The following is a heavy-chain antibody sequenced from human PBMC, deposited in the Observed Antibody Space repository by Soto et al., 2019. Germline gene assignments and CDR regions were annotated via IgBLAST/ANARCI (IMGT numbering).Heavy chain of an antibody. CDR3: ARESLSGYDFWSGAYGMDV. Sequence: QVQLVQSGAEVKKPGASVKVSCKASGYTFTSYGISWVRQAPGQGLEWMGWISAYNGNTNYAQKLQGRVTMTTDTSTSTAYMELRSLSSDDTAVYYCARESLSGYDFWSGAYGMDVWGQGTTVTVSS. CDR1: GYTFTSYG. D-gene: IGHD3-3*01. CDR2: ISAYNGNT. V-gene: IGHV1-18*04. J-gene: IGHJ6*02.